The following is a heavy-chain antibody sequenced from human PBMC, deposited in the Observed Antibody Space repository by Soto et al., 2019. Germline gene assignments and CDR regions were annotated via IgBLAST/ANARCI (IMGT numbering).Heavy chain of an antibody. V-gene: IGHV4-39*07. CDR3: ARITYLKTYYFDY. CDR2: IFYSGFT. J-gene: IGHJ4*02. CDR1: GHSISSSNYY. Sequence: SETLSLTCTVSGHSISSSNYYWGWIRQPPGKGLEWIGSIFYSGFTYDNPSLKSRVTISVDTSKNQFSLKLSSVTAADTAVYYCARITYLKTYYFDYWGQGTLVTVSS. D-gene: IGHD1-20*01.